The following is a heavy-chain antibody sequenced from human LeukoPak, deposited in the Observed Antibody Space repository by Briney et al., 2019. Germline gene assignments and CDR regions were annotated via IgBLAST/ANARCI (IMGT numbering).Heavy chain of an antibody. J-gene: IGHJ4*02. V-gene: IGHV3-23*01. CDR1: GFTFSSYA. Sequence: PGGSLRLSCAASGFTFSSYAMSWVRQAPGKGLEWVSTISVSGGNTYYADSVKGRFTISRDTSKNTLYLQMNSLRAEDTAVYYCAKWRVSSGCDYWGQGTLVTVSS. D-gene: IGHD6-19*01. CDR3: AKWRVSSGCDY. CDR2: ISVSGGNT.